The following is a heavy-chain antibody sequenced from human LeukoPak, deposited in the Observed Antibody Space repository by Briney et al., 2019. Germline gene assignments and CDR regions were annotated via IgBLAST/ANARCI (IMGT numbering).Heavy chain of an antibody. V-gene: IGHV3-30*18. CDR2: ISYDGSYK. J-gene: IGHJ4*02. CDR3: AKDRYSGLNTIDY. D-gene: IGHD6-13*01. CDR1: GFTFSTYG. Sequence: GGSLRLSCATSGFTFSTYGMHWVRQAPGKGLEWVAVISYDGSYKFYADSVKGRFTISRDNSKSTLYLQMNSLRAEDTAVYYCAKDRYSGLNTIDYWGQGTLVTVSS.